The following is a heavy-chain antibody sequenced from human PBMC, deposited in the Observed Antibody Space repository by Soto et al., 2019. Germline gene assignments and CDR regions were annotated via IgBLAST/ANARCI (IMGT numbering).Heavy chain of an antibody. V-gene: IGHV1-46*01. CDR1: GYTFINYY. J-gene: IGHJ4*02. D-gene: IGHD2-21*01. CDR3: ARDLAAGDL. Sequence: QAHLVQSGAEVGEPGASVKVSCRTSGYTFINYYIHWVRQAPGHGLEWMAIINPMSGATNYAQKFQGRITLTMDTSTTTVYMEVSSLTSEDTAVYYCARDLAAGDLWGQGTLVTVSS. CDR2: INPMSGAT.